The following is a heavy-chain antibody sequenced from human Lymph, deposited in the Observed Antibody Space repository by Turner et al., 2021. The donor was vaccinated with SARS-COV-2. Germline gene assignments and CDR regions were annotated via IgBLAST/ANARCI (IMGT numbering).Heavy chain of an antibody. J-gene: IGHJ5*02. V-gene: IGHV4-59*01. D-gene: IGHD2-21*02. Sequence: QVELQESGPSLGKHLETLSLACTVSGGSMNHNYRCWITQPPGKRLEWIGFIFYRGSTNNNPSHMSRVTISVETSENQFSLKLPSMTTSDTAIYYCARQTVNNWFDPWGQGTLVTVSS. CDR1: GGSMNHNY. CDR2: IFYRGST. CDR3: ARQTVNNWFDP.